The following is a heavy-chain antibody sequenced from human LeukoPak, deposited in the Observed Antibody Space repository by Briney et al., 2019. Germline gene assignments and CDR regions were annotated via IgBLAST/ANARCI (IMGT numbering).Heavy chain of an antibody. D-gene: IGHD3/OR15-3a*01. J-gene: IGHJ4*02. Sequence: GASVKVSCKASGYTFTSYDINWVRQATGQGLEWMGWMNPNSGNTGYAQKFQGRVTMTRDTSTSTVYMELSSLRSEDTAVYYCARAAWTFDYWGQGTLVTVSS. CDR1: GYTFTSYD. CDR3: ARAAWTFDY. CDR2: MNPNSGNT. V-gene: IGHV1-8*01.